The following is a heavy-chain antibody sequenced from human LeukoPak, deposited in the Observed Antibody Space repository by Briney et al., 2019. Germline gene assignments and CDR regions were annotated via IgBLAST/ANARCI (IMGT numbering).Heavy chain of an antibody. CDR3: AKCMWDYSGNYGGHTKTDY. CDR2: IVGSGTST. CDR1: GFTFSSYA. D-gene: IGHD1-26*01. V-gene: IGHV3-23*01. Sequence: PGGSLRLSCAASGFTFSSYAMNWVRQAPGKELEWVSAIVGSGTSTYYADSVKGRFTISRDNSKNTLYLQMNSLRTEDTAVYYCAKCMWDYSGNYGGHTKTDYWGQGTLVTVSS. J-gene: IGHJ4*02.